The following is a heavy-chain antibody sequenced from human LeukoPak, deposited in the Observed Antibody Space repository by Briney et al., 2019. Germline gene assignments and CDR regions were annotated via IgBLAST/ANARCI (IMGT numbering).Heavy chain of an antibody. CDR1: GFTFGSYA. CDR2: ISGGREAT. CDR3: ARPIAQYSNSWLYFYYGLDV. D-gene: IGHD2-21*01. Sequence: PGGTLRLSCTASGFTFGSYAMSWVRQAPGKGLERVSSISGGREATYYADSVKGRFTISRDNSKSTLNLQLNSLRAEDTAVYYCARPIAQYSNSWLYFYYGLDVWGQGTTVTVSS. J-gene: IGHJ6*02. V-gene: IGHV3-23*01.